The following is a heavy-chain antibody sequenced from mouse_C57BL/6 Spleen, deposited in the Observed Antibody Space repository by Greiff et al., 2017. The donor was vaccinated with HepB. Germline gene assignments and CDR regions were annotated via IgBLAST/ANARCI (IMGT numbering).Heavy chain of an antibody. CDR2: IDPEDGDT. J-gene: IGHJ3*01. V-gene: IGHV14-1*01. Sequence: VHVKQSGAELVRPGASVKLSCTASGFNIKDYYMHWVKQRPEQGLEWIGRIDPEDGDTEYAPKFQGKATMTADTSSNTAYLQLSSLTSEDTAVYYCTYYGLFAYWGQGTLVTVSA. CDR3: TYYGLFAY. CDR1: GFNIKDYY. D-gene: IGHD1-1*02.